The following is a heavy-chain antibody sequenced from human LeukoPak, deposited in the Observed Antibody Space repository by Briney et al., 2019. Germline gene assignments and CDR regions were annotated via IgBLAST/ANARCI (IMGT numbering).Heavy chain of an antibody. CDR3: VRGDWYFES. CDR2: VNRDGTEK. CDR1: GFNFSDSR. Sequence: GGSLRLSCVTSGFNFSDSRMTWVRQAPGKGLQWVANVNRDGTEKHFLDSVEGRFTISRDNAKKSLYLQMSSLRPQDTAVYFCVRGDWYFESWGQGTLVTVSS. V-gene: IGHV3-7*04. D-gene: IGHD2-21*01. J-gene: IGHJ4*02.